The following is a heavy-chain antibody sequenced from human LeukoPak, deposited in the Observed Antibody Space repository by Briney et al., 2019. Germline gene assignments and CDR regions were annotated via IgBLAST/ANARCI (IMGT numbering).Heavy chain of an antibody. D-gene: IGHD3-3*01. CDR2: ISSGSSYI. J-gene: IGHJ3*02. Sequence: PGGSLRLSCAASGFTFSSYSMNWVRQAPGKGLEWVSSISSGSSYIYYADSVKGRFTISRDNAKNSLYLQMNSLRAEDTAVYYCAREDTIFGVVIDGGAFDIWGQGTMVTVSS. CDR3: AREDTIFGVVIDGGAFDI. CDR1: GFTFSSYS. V-gene: IGHV3-21*01.